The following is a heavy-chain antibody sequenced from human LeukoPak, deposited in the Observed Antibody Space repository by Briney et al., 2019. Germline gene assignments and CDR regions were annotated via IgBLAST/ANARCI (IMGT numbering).Heavy chain of an antibody. Sequence: GSLRLSRAASGFTVSRNYMSWVRQAPGKGLEWVSVIYSGGSTYYADSVKGRFTISRDNSKNTLYLQMNSLRAEDTAVYYCARESGYSSGWYEGYFDYWGQGTLVTVSS. J-gene: IGHJ4*02. CDR1: GFTVSRNY. D-gene: IGHD6-19*01. V-gene: IGHV3-53*01. CDR3: ARESGYSSGWYEGYFDY. CDR2: IYSGGST.